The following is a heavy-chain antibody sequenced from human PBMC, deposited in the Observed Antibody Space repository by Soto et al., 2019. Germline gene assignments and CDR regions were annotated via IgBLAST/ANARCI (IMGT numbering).Heavy chain of an antibody. Sequence: GGSLRLSCAASGFTFISYSMNWVRQAPGKGLEWVSSISSSSSYIYYADSVKGRFTISRDNAKNSLYLQMNSLRAEDTAVYYCALYDFWSAPNWFDPWGQGTLVTVSS. CDR3: ALYDFWSAPNWFDP. J-gene: IGHJ5*02. D-gene: IGHD3-3*01. V-gene: IGHV3-21*01. CDR2: ISSSSSYI. CDR1: GFTFISYS.